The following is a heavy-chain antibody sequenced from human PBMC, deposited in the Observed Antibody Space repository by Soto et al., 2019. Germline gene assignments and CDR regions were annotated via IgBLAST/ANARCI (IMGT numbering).Heavy chain of an antibody. D-gene: IGHD6-19*01. Sequence: PSVTQSLTYAVSGYSISSGDDWGWIRQPPGKGLEWIGSIYHSGSTYYHPSLKSRVTISVDTSKNQFSLKLSSVTAADTAVYYCAIASTPGIAVAGNFDYWGQGTLVTVSS. CDR3: AIASTPGIAVAGNFDY. V-gene: IGHV4-38-2*01. CDR2: IYHSGST. CDR1: GYSISSGDD. J-gene: IGHJ4*02.